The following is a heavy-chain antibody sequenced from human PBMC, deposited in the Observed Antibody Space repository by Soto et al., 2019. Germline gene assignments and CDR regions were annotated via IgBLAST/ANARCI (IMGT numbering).Heavy chain of an antibody. CDR1: GFTFSSYA. V-gene: IGHV3-23*01. CDR2: VSAGGDMT. J-gene: IGHJ6*02. D-gene: IGHD3-10*01. CDR3: ARGDRGGSGSPASYYYSGLDV. Sequence: DVQLLESGGHLVQPGGSLRLSCAASGFTFSSYAMSWSRRPPGKGLEWVSSVSAGGDMTYYSDSVKGRFTISRDNSNNALFLQMNSLRIEDTALYYCARGDRGGSGSPASYYYSGLDVWGQGTTVTVS.